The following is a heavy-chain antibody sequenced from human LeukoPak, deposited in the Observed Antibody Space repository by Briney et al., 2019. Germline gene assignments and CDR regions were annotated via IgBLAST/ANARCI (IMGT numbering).Heavy chain of an antibody. CDR1: EYTFTGYY. Sequence: GASVKVSCKASEYTFTGYYVNWVRQAPGQGLEWMGWINPNSGGTSYAQIFQGRVTMTRDTSIGTAYMELSWLRSDDTAVYYCARASSKSFYDTFFDYWGQGSLVTVSS. V-gene: IGHV1-2*02. D-gene: IGHD3-9*01. CDR3: ARASSKSFYDTFFDY. J-gene: IGHJ4*02. CDR2: INPNSGGT.